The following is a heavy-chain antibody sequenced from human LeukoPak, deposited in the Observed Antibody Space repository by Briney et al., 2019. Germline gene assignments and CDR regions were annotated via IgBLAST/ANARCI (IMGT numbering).Heavy chain of an antibody. J-gene: IGHJ4*02. D-gene: IGHD3-10*01. Sequence: GGSLRLSCAASEFPFSDYYMSWIRQAPGKGLEWVSYISSSGSSISYADSVKGRFTISRDNAKNPLYLQMNSLRAEDTAVYYCARDYYGSVSFLDYWGQGTLVTVSS. CDR2: ISSSGSSI. V-gene: IGHV3-11*04. CDR3: ARDYYGSVSFLDY. CDR1: EFPFSDYY.